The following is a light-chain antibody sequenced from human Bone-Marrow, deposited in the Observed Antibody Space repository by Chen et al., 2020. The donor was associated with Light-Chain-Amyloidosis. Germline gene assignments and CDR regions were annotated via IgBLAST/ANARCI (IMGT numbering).Light chain of an antibody. CDR1: SGPVSTNSF. V-gene: IGLV8-61*01. Sequence: QTVVTQEPSFSVSPGGTVTLTCGLNSGPVSTNSFPIWYQQTPGQAPRTLMYSTNIRSSGVPDRVSGSILGNKAALTITGAQADDACDYYCVLYMGSGISIFGGGTKLTVL. CDR3: VLYMGSGISI. CDR2: STN. J-gene: IGLJ2*01.